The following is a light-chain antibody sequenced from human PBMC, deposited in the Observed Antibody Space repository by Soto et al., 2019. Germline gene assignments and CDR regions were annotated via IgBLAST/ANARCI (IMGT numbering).Light chain of an antibody. Sequence: DIQMTQSPSTLSAFVGDRVTITCRASQSVSNWLAWYQQKPGKAPRLLISKASTLESGVPSRFSGCGSGTEFTLSISSLQPEDFATYYCQQYRSASTFGQGTKLEIK. CDR2: KAS. CDR1: QSVSNW. J-gene: IGKJ2*02. V-gene: IGKV1-5*03. CDR3: QQYRSAST.